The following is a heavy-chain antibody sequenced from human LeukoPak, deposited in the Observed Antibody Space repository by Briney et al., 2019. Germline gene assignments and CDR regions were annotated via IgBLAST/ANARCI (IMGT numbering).Heavy chain of an antibody. V-gene: IGHV4-34*01. CDR2: IHHSGTN. CDR3: ARQVKEYFDWLPRGHFDY. J-gene: IGHJ4*02. D-gene: IGHD3-9*01. CDR1: GGSFSGYN. Sequence: PSETLSLTCAVYGGSFSGYNWIWMRQPPGRGLEWIGDIHHSGTNNYNPSLKSRVTISEDTSKNQFSLKLSSVIAADTAIYYCARQVKEYFDWLPRGHFDYWGQGSLVTVSS.